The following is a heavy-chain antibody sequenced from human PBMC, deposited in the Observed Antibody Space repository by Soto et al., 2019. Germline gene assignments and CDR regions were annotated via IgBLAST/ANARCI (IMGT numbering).Heavy chain of an antibody. CDR2: ISPSTGDT. CDR3: ARCYCSVGSCYTCWHFDL. J-gene: IGHJ2*01. CDR1: GYTFMNYA. Sequence: QVPLVQSGAEVKEPGASVKLSCQASGYTFMNYAISWVRQAPGQGLEWMGWISPSTGDTDQAQNFQGRVTMTLDTSTNTANMELRLLRSDDSAVYYCARCYCSVGSCYTCWHFDLWGRGTLVTVYS. V-gene: IGHV1-18*01. D-gene: IGHD2-15*01.